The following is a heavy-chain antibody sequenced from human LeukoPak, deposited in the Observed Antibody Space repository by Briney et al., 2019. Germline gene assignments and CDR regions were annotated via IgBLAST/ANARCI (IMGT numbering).Heavy chain of an antibody. D-gene: IGHD2-15*01. CDR2: IYSGGST. J-gene: IGHJ5*02. V-gene: IGHV3-53*01. CDR3: ARSKDIVWFDP. Sequence: GGSLRLSCAASGFTVSGNYMNWVRQAPGKGLEWVSVIYSGGSTYYADSAKGRFTISRDNSKNTLYLQMSSLRGEDTAVYYCARSKDIVWFDPWGQGTLVTVSS. CDR1: GFTVSGNY.